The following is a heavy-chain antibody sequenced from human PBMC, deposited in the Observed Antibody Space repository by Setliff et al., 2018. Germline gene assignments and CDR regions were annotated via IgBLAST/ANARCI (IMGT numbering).Heavy chain of an antibody. CDR3: ARVIVGATTTDY. V-gene: IGHV3-30*04. CDR2: ISYDGSEK. CDR1: GFTFSSYA. J-gene: IGHJ4*02. D-gene: IGHD1-26*01. Sequence: PGGSLRLSCTASGFTFSSYAMHWVRQAPGKGLEWVAVISYDGSEKYYVDSVKGRFTISRDNAKNSLYLQMNSLRAEDTAVYYCARVIVGATTTDYWGQGTLVTVSS.